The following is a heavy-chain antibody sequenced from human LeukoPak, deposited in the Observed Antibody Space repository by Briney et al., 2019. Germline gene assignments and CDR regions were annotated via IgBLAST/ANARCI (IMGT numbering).Heavy chain of an antibody. CDR1: GFTFSSYR. D-gene: IGHD6-19*01. Sequence: PGGSLRLSCAASGFTFSSYRMNWVRQAPGKGLEWVSSISSSSSYIYYADSVKGRFTISRDNAKNSLYLQMNSLRAEDTAVYYCARDLWAVAGIHYFDYWGRGTLVTVSS. J-gene: IGHJ4*02. V-gene: IGHV3-21*01. CDR2: ISSSSSYI. CDR3: ARDLWAVAGIHYFDY.